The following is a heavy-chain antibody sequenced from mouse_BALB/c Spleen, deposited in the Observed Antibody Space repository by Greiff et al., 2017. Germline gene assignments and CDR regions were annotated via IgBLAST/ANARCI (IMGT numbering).Heavy chain of an antibody. Sequence: DVMLVESGGGLVKPGGSLKLSCAASGFTFSSYAMSWVRQTPEKRLEWVASISSGGSTYYPDSVKGRFTISRDNARNILYLQMSSLRSEDTAMYYCARGDYRYAMDYWGQGTSVTVSS. J-gene: IGHJ4*01. CDR2: ISSGGST. CDR1: GFTFSSYA. CDR3: ARGDYRYAMDY. D-gene: IGHD2-14*01. V-gene: IGHV5-6-5*01.